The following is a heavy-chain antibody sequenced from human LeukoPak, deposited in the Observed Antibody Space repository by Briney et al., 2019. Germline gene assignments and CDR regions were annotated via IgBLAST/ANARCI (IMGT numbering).Heavy chain of an antibody. CDR1: GFTFSSFG. CDR3: AKNLYMPAPDTGPTYDGFDI. CDR2: ISDIGTHI. V-gene: IGHV3-21*01. J-gene: IGHJ3*02. D-gene: IGHD6-13*01. Sequence: GGSLRLSCAASGFTFSSFGMTWVRQAPGKGLEWVSSISDIGTHIFYADSVEGRFTISRDNARNSLYLRMSSLRAEDTAVYYCAKNLYMPAPDTGPTYDGFDIWGQGTMVTVSS.